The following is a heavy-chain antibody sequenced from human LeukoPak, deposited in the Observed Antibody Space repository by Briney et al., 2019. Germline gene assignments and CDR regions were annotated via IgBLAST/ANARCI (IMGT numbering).Heavy chain of an antibody. V-gene: IGHV4-59*12. CDR1: GGSISSYY. J-gene: IGHJ4*02. CDR3: ARGTTWGLTTVFGAVPTGFDS. CDR2: IYYSEST. Sequence: SETLSLTCTVSGGSISSYYWSWIRQPPGKGLEWIGYIYYSESTDYNPSLKSRVTISVDTSKNQFSLKVPSVTAADTAAYYCARGTTWGLTTVFGAVPTGFDSWGQGTLVTVSS. D-gene: IGHD3-3*01.